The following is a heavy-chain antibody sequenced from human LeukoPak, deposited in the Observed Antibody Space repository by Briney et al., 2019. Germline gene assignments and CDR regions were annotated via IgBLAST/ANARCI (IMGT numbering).Heavy chain of an antibody. CDR3: ARDALDSSGWFYHGMDV. V-gene: IGHV4-4*07. CDR1: GASISSYY. D-gene: IGHD6-19*01. CDR2: FYTGGST. Sequence: SETLSLTCTVSGASISSYYWNWIRQSAGRGLEWIGRFYTGGSTNYNPSLKSRVTMSVDTSKNQFSLKLTSVIAADTAVYYCARDALDSSGWFYHGMDVWGQGTTVTVSS. J-gene: IGHJ6*02.